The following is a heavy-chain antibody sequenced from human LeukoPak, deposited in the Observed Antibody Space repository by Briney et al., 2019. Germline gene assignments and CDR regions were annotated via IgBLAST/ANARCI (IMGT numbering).Heavy chain of an antibody. J-gene: IGHJ4*02. CDR1: GYTFTSYG. V-gene: IGHV1-18*01. CDR3: ARDYYDSSGYYPDY. CDR2: ISAYNGNT. D-gene: IGHD3-22*01. Sequence: ASVEVSCKASGYTFTSYGISWVRQAPGQGLEWMGWISAYNGNTNYAQKLQGRVTMTTDTSTSTAYMELRSLRSDDTAVYYCARDYYDSSGYYPDYWGQGTLVTVSS.